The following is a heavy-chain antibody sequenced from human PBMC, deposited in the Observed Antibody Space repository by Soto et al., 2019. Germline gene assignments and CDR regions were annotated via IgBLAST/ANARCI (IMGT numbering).Heavy chain of an antibody. CDR1: GGSISSYY. CDR2: IYTSGST. V-gene: IGHV4-4*07. D-gene: IGHD2-2*01. J-gene: IGHJ6*02. CDR3: ARDIVVVTAATHYYYYGMDV. Sequence: PSETLSLTCTVSGGSISSYYWSWIRQPAGKGLEWIGRIYTSGSTNYNPSLKSRVTMSVDTSKNQFSLKLSSVTAADTAVYYCARDIVVVTAATHYYYYGMDVWGQGTTVTVYS.